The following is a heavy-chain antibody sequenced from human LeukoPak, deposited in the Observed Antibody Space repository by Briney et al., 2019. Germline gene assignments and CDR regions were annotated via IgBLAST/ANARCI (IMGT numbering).Heavy chain of an antibody. J-gene: IGHJ4*02. V-gene: IGHV1-46*01. D-gene: IGHD3-22*01. CDR2: INPSGGST. CDR1: GYTFTSYY. CDR3: ARVVGYYDSTALGY. Sequence: ASVKVSFKASGYTFTSYYMHWVRQATGQGLEGMGIINPSGGSTSYAQKFQGRVTMTRDMSTSTVYMELSSLRSEDTAVYYCARVVGYYDSTALGYWGQGTLVTVSS.